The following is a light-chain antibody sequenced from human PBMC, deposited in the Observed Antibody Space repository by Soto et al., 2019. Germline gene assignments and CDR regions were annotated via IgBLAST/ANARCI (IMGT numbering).Light chain of an antibody. Sequence: SALTHPASVSGSPGQSITISSIGISTRSVCCNHVAWYQQFPGKSPKLMIYAVSDRRPGASDRFSGSKSCITASLTISELRTEDEAHYFCISYTIRQSSLFGTGPKV. CDR1: STRSVCCNH. CDR3: ISYTIRQSSL. J-gene: IGLJ1*01. V-gene: IGLV2-14*03. CDR2: AVS.